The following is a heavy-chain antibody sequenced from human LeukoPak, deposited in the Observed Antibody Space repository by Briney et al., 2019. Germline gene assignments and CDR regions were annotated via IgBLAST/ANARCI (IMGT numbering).Heavy chain of an antibody. CDR2: IYHSGST. Sequence: SETLSLTCAVSGGSISSSNWWSWVRQPPGKGLEWIGEIYHSGSTNYNPSLKSRVTISVDKSKNQFSLKLSSVTAADTAVYYCARVGGYSSSWYGGTDWFDPWGQGTLVTVSS. CDR1: GGSISSSNW. V-gene: IGHV4-4*02. D-gene: IGHD6-13*01. J-gene: IGHJ5*02. CDR3: ARVGGYSSSWYGGTDWFDP.